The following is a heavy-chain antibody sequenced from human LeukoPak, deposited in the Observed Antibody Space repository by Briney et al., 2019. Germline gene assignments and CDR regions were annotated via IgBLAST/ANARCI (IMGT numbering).Heavy chain of an antibody. V-gene: IGHV3-74*01. D-gene: IGHD3-10*01. J-gene: IGHJ3*02. CDR3: AREYFVTMVRGSAFDI. CDR2: INSDGSST. CDR1: GFTFSSYW. Sequence: PGGSLRLSCAASGFTFSSYWMHWVRQAPGKGLVWVSRINSDGSSTSYADSVKGRFTISRDNAKNTLYLQMNSLRAEDTAVYYCAREYFVTMVRGSAFDIWGQGTMVTASS.